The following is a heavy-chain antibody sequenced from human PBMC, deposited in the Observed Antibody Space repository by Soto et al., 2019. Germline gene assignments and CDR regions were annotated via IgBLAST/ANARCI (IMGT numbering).Heavy chain of an antibody. D-gene: IGHD3-3*01. CDR3: ARAFGVVIISPYFDY. CDR1: GGSISSSSYY. V-gene: IGHV4-39*01. Sequence: QLQLQESGPGLVKPSETLSLTCTVSGGSISSSSYYWGWIRQPPGKGLEWIGSIYYSGSTYYNPSLKSRVTISVDTSKNQFSLKLSSVTAADTAVYYCARAFGVVIISPYFDYWGQGTLVTVSS. J-gene: IGHJ4*02. CDR2: IYYSGST.